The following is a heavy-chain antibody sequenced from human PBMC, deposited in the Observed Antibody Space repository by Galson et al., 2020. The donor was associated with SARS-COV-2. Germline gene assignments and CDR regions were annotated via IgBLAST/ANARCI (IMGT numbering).Heavy chain of an antibody. CDR2: ISWNSGSI. CDR1: GFTFDDYA. J-gene: IGHJ6*02. CDR3: ANLAAAGMWSGGMDV. D-gene: IGHD6-13*01. Sequence: GGSLRLSCAASGFTFDDYAMHWVRQAPGKGLEWVSGISWNSGSIGYADSVKGRFTISRDNAKNSLYLQMNSLRAEDTALYYCANLAAAGMWSGGMDVWGQGTTVTVSS. V-gene: IGHV3-9*01.